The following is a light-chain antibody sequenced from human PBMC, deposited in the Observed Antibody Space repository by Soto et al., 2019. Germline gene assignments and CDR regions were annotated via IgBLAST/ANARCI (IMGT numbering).Light chain of an antibody. Sequence: QSALTQPRSVSGSPGQSVTISCTGTNSDVGGYNYVSWYQQYPGKAPKIMISGVSERPSGVPDRFSGSKSGNTASLTISGLQAEDEADYYCCSYVDTDTWVFGGGTKVTVL. V-gene: IGLV2-11*01. J-gene: IGLJ3*02. CDR2: GVS. CDR1: NSDVGGYNY. CDR3: CSYVDTDTWV.